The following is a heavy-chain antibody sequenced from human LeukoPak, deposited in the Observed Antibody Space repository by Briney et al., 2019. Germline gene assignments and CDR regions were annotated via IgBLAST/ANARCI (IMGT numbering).Heavy chain of an antibody. D-gene: IGHD1-1*01. V-gene: IGHV4-39*07. J-gene: IGHJ5*02. CDR2: IYYSGST. CDR1: GGSISSSSYY. CDR3: ARVAQGGSSTGPAWRFDP. Sequence: KPSETLSLTCTVSGGSISSSSYYWGWIRQPPEKGLEWIGSIYYSGSTYYNPSLKSRVTISVDTSKNQFSLKLSSVTAADTAVYYCARVAQGGSSTGPAWRFDPWGQGTLVTVSS.